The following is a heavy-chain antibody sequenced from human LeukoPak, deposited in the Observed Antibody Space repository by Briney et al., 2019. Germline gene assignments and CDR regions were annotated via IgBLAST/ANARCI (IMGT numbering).Heavy chain of an antibody. D-gene: IGHD3-10*02. CDR2: ISGSGGST. CDR1: GFSFTTYW. J-gene: IGHJ6*04. Sequence: PGGSLRLSCAASGFSFTTYWMSCVRQAPGKGLEWGSAISGSGGSTYYADSVKGRFTISRDNSKNTLYLQMNSLRAEDTAVYYCAELGITMIGGVWGKGTTVTISS. V-gene: IGHV3-23*01. CDR3: AELGITMIGGV.